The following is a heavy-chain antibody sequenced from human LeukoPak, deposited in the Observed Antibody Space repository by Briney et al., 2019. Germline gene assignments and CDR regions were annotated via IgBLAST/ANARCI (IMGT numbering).Heavy chain of an antibody. CDR1: GFTFSSYW. V-gene: IGHV3-7*01. J-gene: IGHJ4*02. CDR3: ARDQDTMVRGATDY. Sequence: GGSLRLSCAAAGFTFSSYWMSWVRQAPGKGLEWVANIRQDGSEKQYVDSMKGRFTISRDNAKNSLYLQMSSLRGEDTAVYYCARDQDTMVRGATDYWGQGTLVTVSS. D-gene: IGHD3-10*01. CDR2: IRQDGSEK.